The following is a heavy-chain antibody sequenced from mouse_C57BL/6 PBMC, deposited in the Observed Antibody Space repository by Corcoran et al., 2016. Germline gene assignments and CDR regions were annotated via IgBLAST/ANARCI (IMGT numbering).Heavy chain of an antibody. D-gene: IGHD2-5*01. CDR3: ARKLYSNYEAFAY. CDR1: GYTFTSYW. V-gene: IGHV1-55*01. CDR2: IYPGSGST. J-gene: IGHJ3*01. Sequence: QVQLQQPGAELVKPGASVKMSCKASGYTFTSYWITWVKQRPGQGLEWIGDIYPGSGSTNYNEKFKSKATLTVDTSSSTAYMQLSSLTSEDSAVYYCARKLYSNYEAFAYWGQGTLVTVSA.